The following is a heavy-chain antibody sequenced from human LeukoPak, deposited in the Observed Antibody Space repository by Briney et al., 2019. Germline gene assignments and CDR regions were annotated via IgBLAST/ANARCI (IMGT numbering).Heavy chain of an antibody. Sequence: GGSLRLSCAASGFSFSSYAMHWVRQAPGMGPEWVAVVSHDGSTKYYTDSVRGRFTISRDNSKNTFFLQLNGLRTGDTAVYYCARAIMGTENLDYWGQGTLVTVSS. V-gene: IGHV3-30*10. CDR3: ARAIMGTENLDY. D-gene: IGHD5-18*01. J-gene: IGHJ4*02. CDR2: VSHDGSTK. CDR1: GFSFSSYA.